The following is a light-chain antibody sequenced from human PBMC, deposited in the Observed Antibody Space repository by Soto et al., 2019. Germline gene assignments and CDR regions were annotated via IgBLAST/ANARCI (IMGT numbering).Light chain of an antibody. Sequence: AIRMPQSPSSFSASTGDRVTVTCRSRPGISSYLSWYQHKPGKAPKLLIYAASTLQSGVPSRFSGRGSGTEFTLTISCLQSEDLACYSCQQYYSNPRTFGQGTQVEIK. CDR2: AAS. CDR1: PGISSY. CDR3: QQYYSNPRT. V-gene: IGKV1-8*01. J-gene: IGKJ1*01.